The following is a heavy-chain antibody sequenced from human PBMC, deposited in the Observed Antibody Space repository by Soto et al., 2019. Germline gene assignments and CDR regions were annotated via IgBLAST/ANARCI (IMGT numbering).Heavy chain of an antibody. Sequence: QVQLVQSGAEVKKPGSSVKVSCKASGGTFSSYAISWVRQAPGQGLEWMGGIIPILGTANYAQKFQGRVTITADESTSTAYMELSSLRSEDTALYYCARDSSGYEDWYFDLWGRGTLVTVSS. D-gene: IGHD3-22*01. CDR1: GGTFSSYA. CDR2: IIPILGTA. V-gene: IGHV1-69*01. J-gene: IGHJ2*01. CDR3: ARDSSGYEDWYFDL.